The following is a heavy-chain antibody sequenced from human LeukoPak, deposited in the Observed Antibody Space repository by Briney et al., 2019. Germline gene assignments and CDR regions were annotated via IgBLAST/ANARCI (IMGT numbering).Heavy chain of an antibody. CDR3: ARKGPKVTIFGVVNRKTYMDV. CDR1: GGSFSGYY. CDR2: INHSGST. V-gene: IGHV4-34*01. Sequence: SETLSLTCAVYGGSFSGYYWSWIRQPPGKGLEWIGEINHSGSTNYNPSLKSRVTISVVTSKNQLSLKLSSVTAADTAVYYCARKGPKVTIFGVVNRKTYMDVWGKGTTVTVSS. J-gene: IGHJ6*03. D-gene: IGHD3-3*01.